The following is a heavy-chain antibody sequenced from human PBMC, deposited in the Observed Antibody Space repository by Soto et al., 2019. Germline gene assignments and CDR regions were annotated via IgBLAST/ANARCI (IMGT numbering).Heavy chain of an antibody. J-gene: IGHJ6*02. V-gene: IGHV4-31*03. CDR2: IYYNGST. Sequence: QVQLQESGPGLVKPSQTLSLSCTVSGASISIGGYFWSWIRQHPGKGLEWIGHIYYNGSTYYNPPLKSRVTISVDTSKNQFSLRLTSVTAADTAVYFCATDEYFGSEISLYYYAMDVWGQGTTVTVSS. D-gene: IGHD3-10*01. CDR1: GASISIGGYF. CDR3: ATDEYFGSEISLYYYAMDV.